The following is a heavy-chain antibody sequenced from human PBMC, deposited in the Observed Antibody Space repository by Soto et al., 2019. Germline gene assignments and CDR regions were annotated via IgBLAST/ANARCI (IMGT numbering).Heavy chain of an antibody. V-gene: IGHV3-23*01. D-gene: IGHD2-2*01. CDR1: GFTFSSYA. J-gene: IGHJ4*02. CDR2: ISGCGDST. CDR3: AKGRVVVVPAADY. Sequence: EVQLLESGGDLVQPGGSLRLSCAASGFTFSSYAMSWVRQAPGKGLEWVSVISGCGDSTYYADSVKGRFTISRDNSKNTLYVQMNSLRAEDTAVYYCAKGRVVVVPAADYWGQGTLVTVSS.